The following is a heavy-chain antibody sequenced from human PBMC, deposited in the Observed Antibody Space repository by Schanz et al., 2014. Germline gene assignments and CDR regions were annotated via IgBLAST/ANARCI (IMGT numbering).Heavy chain of an antibody. Sequence: EVQLVESGGGLVQPGGSLRLSCAASGFIFSNFAMEWVRQAPGKGLEWVSAISGSGAGTYYADSVKGRFTFSRDNSKNTLYLQMNSLRAEDTAIYYCAKVWGSDYFYPFDYWGQGTLVTVSS. CDR2: ISGSGAGT. J-gene: IGHJ4*02. CDR1: GFIFSNFA. D-gene: IGHD3-22*01. CDR3: AKVWGSDYFYPFDY. V-gene: IGHV3-23*04.